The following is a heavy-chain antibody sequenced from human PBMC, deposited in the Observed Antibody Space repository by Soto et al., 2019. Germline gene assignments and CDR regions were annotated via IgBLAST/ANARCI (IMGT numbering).Heavy chain of an antibody. V-gene: IGHV1-46*01. CDR3: ARGLENYYDSSGYYPYYFDY. J-gene: IGHJ4*02. CDR2: INPSGGST. D-gene: IGHD3-22*01. Sequence: ASVKVSCKASGYTFTSYYMHWVRQAPGQGFEWMGIINPSGGSTSYAQKFQGRVTMTRDTSTSTVYMELSSLRSEDTAVYYCARGLENYYDSSGYYPYYFDYWGQGTLVTVSS. CDR1: GYTFTSYY.